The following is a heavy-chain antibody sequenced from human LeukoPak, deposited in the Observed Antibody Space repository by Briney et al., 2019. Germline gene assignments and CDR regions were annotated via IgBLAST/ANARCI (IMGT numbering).Heavy chain of an antibody. V-gene: IGHV1-24*01. D-gene: IGHD4-23*01. CDR3: ATLGGGNRDAFDI. J-gene: IGHJ3*02. Sequence: ASVKVSCKVSGYTLTELSMHWVRQAPGKGLEWMGGFDPEDGETIYAQKSQGRVTMTEDTSTDTAYMELSSLRSEDTAVYYCATLGGGNRDAFDIWGQGTMVTVSS. CDR2: FDPEDGET. CDR1: GYTLTELS.